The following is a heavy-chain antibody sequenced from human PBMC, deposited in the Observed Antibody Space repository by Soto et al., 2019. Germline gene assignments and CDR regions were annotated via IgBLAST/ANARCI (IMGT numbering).Heavy chain of an antibody. J-gene: IGHJ6*02. CDR2: IYYSGST. V-gene: IGHV4-59*01. D-gene: IGHD1-26*01. Sequence: SETLSLTCTVSGGSISSYYWSWIRQPPGKGLEWIGYIYYSGSTNYNPSLKSRVTISVDTSKNQFSLKLSSVTAADTAVYYCASALNEYSGTYGMDVWGQGTTVTVSS. CDR1: GGSISSYY. CDR3: ASALNEYSGTYGMDV.